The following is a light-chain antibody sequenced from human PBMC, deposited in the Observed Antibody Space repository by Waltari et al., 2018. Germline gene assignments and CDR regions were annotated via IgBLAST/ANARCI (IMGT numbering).Light chain of an antibody. CDR2: DAS. Sequence: DIQMTQSPSTLSASVGARVTITCRASQSISIWLAWYQQKPGKAPKLLIYDASSLERGVPSRFSGSGSGTEFTLTISSLQPDDFATYYCQQYNSDSQNFGQGTKVEIK. V-gene: IGKV1-5*01. CDR3: QQYNSDSQN. J-gene: IGKJ1*01. CDR1: QSISIW.